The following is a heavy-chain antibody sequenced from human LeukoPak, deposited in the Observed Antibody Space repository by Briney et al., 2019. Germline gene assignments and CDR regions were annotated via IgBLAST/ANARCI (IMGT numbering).Heavy chain of an antibody. CDR3: ARGVRYGSGSPYYYYYYYMDV. J-gene: IGHJ6*03. CDR2: MKSNGGDT. Sequence: ASVKVSCKASGYSFSNHDLNWVRQATGQGLEWMGWMKSNGGDTGYAQKFQGRVTMTRNSSISTAYMELSSLRSEDTAVYYCARGVRYGSGSPYYYYYYYMDVWGKGTTVTISS. D-gene: IGHD3-10*01. CDR1: GYSFSNHD. V-gene: IGHV1-8*02.